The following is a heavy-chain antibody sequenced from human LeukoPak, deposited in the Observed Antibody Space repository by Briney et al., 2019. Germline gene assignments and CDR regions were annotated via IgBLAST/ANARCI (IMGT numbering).Heavy chain of an antibody. D-gene: IGHD3-10*01. J-gene: IGHJ5*02. Sequence: KASETLSLTCAVYGGSFSGYYWSWIRQPPGKGLEWIGEINHSGSTNYNPSLKSRVTISVDTSKNQFSLKLSSVTAADTAVYYCAIGGSTMVRGVIRNNNWFDPWGQGTLVTVSS. V-gene: IGHV4-34*01. CDR2: INHSGST. CDR3: AIGGSTMVRGVIRNNNWFDP. CDR1: GGSFSGYY.